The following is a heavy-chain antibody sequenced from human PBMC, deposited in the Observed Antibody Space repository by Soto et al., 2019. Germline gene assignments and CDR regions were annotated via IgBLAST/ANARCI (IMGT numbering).Heavy chain of an antibody. D-gene: IGHD6-19*01. CDR3: VRGTSAWRGMDY. Sequence: GGSLRLSCAVSGFAFSTYCMHWVRQAPETGLVWVSRICRDGSGTDYADSVKGRFTISRDDAKNSLYLQMNSLRVEDTAIYYCVRGTSAWRGMDYWGQGTLVTVSS. CDR1: GFAFSTYC. J-gene: IGHJ4*02. CDR2: ICRDGSGT. V-gene: IGHV3-74*01.